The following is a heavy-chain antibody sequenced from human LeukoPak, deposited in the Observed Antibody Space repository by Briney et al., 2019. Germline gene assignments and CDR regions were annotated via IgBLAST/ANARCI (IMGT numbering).Heavy chain of an antibody. CDR1: GFTFSNYD. Sequence: PGGSLRLSRAATGFTFSNYDMSWVRQAPGKGLEWVSGISGSGGRTRYADSVKGRFTITRDNFKNTLYLQMNSLRAEDTAVYYCAKHDSEGYGDFDYWGQGSLVTVSS. J-gene: IGHJ4*02. D-gene: IGHD3-22*01. CDR2: ISGSGGRT. CDR3: AKHDSEGYGDFDY. V-gene: IGHV3-23*01.